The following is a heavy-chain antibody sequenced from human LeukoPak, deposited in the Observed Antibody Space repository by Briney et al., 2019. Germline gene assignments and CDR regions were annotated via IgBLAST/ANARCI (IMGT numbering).Heavy chain of an antibody. V-gene: IGHV4-61*02. CDR3: AREVQYDILTGYYGFDH. J-gene: IGHJ5*02. CDR1: GGSISSGYYY. Sequence: SETLSLTCTVSGGSISSGYYYWSWIRQPAGKGLEWIGRIYTSGSTNYNPSLKSRVTISVDTSKNQFSLKLSSVTAADTAVYYCAREVQYDILTGYYGFDHWGQGTLVTVSS. D-gene: IGHD3-9*01. CDR2: IYTSGST.